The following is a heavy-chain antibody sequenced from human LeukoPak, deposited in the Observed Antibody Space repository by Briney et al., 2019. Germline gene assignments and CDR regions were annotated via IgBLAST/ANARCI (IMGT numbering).Heavy chain of an antibody. D-gene: IGHD3-22*01. CDR2: INWNGGST. Sequence: PGGSLRLSCAASGFTFDDYGMSWVRQAPGKGLDWVSGINWNGGSTGYADSVKGRFTISRDNAKNSLYLQMNSLRAEDTASYYCARAKGYYYDSSGYSTFDYWGQGTLVTVSS. J-gene: IGHJ4*02. CDR3: ARAKGYYYDSSGYSTFDY. CDR1: GFTFDDYG. V-gene: IGHV3-20*04.